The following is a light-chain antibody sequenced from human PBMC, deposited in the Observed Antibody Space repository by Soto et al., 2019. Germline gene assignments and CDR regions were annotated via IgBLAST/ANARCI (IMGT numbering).Light chain of an antibody. V-gene: IGLV2-8*01. CDR2: EVS. CDR1: SSDVGGYNY. J-gene: IGLJ2*01. CDR3: SSYAGNNKLI. Sequence: QSALTQPPSASGSPGQSVTISCTGTSSDVGGYNYVSWYQQHAGNAPKLIIYEVSERPSGVPDRFSGSKSGSTASLSVSGLLAEDEADYYCSSYAGNNKLIFGGGTKVTVL.